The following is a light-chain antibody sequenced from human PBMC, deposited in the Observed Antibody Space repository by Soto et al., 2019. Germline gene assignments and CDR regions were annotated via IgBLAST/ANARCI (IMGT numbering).Light chain of an antibody. CDR3: QQYNNWPGT. J-gene: IGKJ1*01. Sequence: RVMTQSPTTLSVSPGERATLSCRASQSVSSNLAWYQQKPGQAPRLLIYGASTRATGIPARFSGSGSGTEFTLTISSLQSEDFAVYYCQQYNNWPGTFGQGTKVDIK. CDR1: QSVSSN. CDR2: GAS. V-gene: IGKV3-15*01.